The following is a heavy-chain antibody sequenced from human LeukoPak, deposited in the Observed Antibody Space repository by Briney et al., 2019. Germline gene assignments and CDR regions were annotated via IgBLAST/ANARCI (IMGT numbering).Heavy chain of an antibody. CDR3: ARDHWKYNNWFDP. D-gene: IGHD1-7*01. CDR1: GYTFSAYY. J-gene: IGHJ5*02. CDR2: INPNSGDT. Sequence: ASVKVSCKAPGYTFSAYYMHWVRQAPGQGLEWMGWINPNSGDTNYAQKFQGRVTMTRDTSITTAYMELSRLRSDDTAVYYCARDHWKYNNWFDPWGPGTLVTVSS. V-gene: IGHV1-2*02.